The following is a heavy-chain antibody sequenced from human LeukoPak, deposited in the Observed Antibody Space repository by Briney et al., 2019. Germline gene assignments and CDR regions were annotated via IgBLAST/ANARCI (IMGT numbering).Heavy chain of an antibody. Sequence: ASVKVSCKASGYTFSDTGWYLYWLRQAPGQGLECMGWIHPDNGATAYAQNFQGRVAMTRDTSISTAYMELRRLRPDDTAVYYCARDGPAQMVEFDYWGQGTLVTVSS. CDR1: GYTFSDTGWY. CDR3: ARDGPAQMVEFDY. CDR2: IHPDNGAT. D-gene: IGHD3-10*01. V-gene: IGHV1-2*02. J-gene: IGHJ4*02.